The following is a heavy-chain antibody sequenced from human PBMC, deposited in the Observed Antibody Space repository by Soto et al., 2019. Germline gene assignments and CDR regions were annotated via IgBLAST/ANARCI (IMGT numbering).Heavy chain of an antibody. Sequence: EVQLVESGGGLVQPGGSLRLSCAASGFTFSSYEMNWVRQAPGKGLEWVSYISSSGSTIYYADSVKGRFTISRDNAKNSLYLQMNSLRAEDTAVYYYARDMKQWLVLSDYYYGMDVWGQGTTVTVSS. CDR1: GFTFSSYE. D-gene: IGHD6-19*01. J-gene: IGHJ6*02. CDR2: ISSSGSTI. CDR3: ARDMKQWLVLSDYYYGMDV. V-gene: IGHV3-48*03.